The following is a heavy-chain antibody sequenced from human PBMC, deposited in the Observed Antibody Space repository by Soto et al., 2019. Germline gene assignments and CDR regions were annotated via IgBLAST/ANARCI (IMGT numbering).Heavy chain of an antibody. CDR1: GGSISSGGYY. CDR3: ARGDGDYYYYYMDV. Sequence: PSETLSLTCTVSGGSISSGGYYWSWIRQHPGKGLEWIGYIYYSGSTYYNPSLKSRVTISVDTSKNQFSLKLSSVTAADTAVYYCARGDGDYYYYYMDVWGQGTMVTVSS. CDR2: IYYSGST. J-gene: IGHJ6*03. D-gene: IGHD4-17*01. V-gene: IGHV4-31*03.